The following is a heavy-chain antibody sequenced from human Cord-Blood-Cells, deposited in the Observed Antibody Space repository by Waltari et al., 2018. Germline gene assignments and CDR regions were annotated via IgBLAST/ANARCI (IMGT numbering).Heavy chain of an antibody. CDR2: INHSGST. D-gene: IGHD6-13*01. CDR1: GGSFSGYY. Sequence: QVQLQQWGAGLLKPSETLSLTCAVSGGSFSGYYWSWIRPPPGKGLEWIGEINHSGSTNYNPSLKSRVTISVDTSKNQFSLKLSSVTAADTAVYYCARHVWGEYSSSWYAFDIWGQGTMVTVSS. V-gene: IGHV4-34*01. J-gene: IGHJ3*02. CDR3: ARHVWGEYSSSWYAFDI.